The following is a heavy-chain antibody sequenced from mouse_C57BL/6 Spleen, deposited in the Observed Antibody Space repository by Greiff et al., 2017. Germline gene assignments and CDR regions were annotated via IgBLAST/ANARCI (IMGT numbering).Heavy chain of an antibody. J-gene: IGHJ1*03. V-gene: IGHV1-82*01. CDR2: IYPGDGDT. Sequence: QVQLQQSGPELVKPGASVKISCKASGYAFSSSWMNWVKQRPGKGLEWIGRIYPGDGDTNYNGKFKGKATLTADKSSSTAYMQLSSLTSEDSAVYFCAKNYGSSEDWYFDVWGTGTTVTVSS. D-gene: IGHD1-1*01. CDR3: AKNYGSSEDWYFDV. CDR1: GYAFSSSW.